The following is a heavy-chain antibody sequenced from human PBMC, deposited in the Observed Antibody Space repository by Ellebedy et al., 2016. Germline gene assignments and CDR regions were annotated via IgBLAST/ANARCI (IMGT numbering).Heavy chain of an antibody. V-gene: IGHV3-48*02. CDR3: ARESSIPGDYRFDC. D-gene: IGHD4-17*01. CDR2: ISGGGDTI. J-gene: IGHJ4*02. CDR1: GFTFSSSP. Sequence: GGSLRLSCAASGFTFSSSPMNWVRQAPGRGLEWVSYISGGGDTIYYADSAKGRFTISRDNAKKSLYLQLNSLRDEDTAVYYCARESSIPGDYRFDCWGQGTLVTVSS.